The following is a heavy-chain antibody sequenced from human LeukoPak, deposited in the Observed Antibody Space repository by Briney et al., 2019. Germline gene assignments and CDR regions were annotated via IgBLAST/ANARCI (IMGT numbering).Heavy chain of an antibody. Sequence: GGSLSLSCAASGFTFSSYAIRWVRQAPGKGLEWVSSISGSGDSTYYADSVKGRFTISRDNSKNTLYLQMNSLRAEDTAVYYCAKRGTKVLAPFYFDYVDQGTLIIVSS. CDR3: AKRGTKVLAPFYFDY. J-gene: IGHJ4*02. V-gene: IGHV3-23*01. CDR2: ISGSGDST. CDR1: GFTFSSYA. D-gene: IGHD2-8*02.